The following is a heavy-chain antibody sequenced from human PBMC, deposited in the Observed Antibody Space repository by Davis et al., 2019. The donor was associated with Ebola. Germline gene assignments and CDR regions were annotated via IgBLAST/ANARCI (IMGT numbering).Heavy chain of an antibody. Sequence: MPSETLSLTCAVSGGSISSGGYSWSWIRQPPGKGLEWIGEINHSGSTNYNPSLKSRVTISVDTSKNQFSLKLSSVTAADTAVYYCARARSGYYYYGMDVWGQGTTVTVSS. CDR2: INHSGST. D-gene: IGHD7-27*01. CDR1: GGSISSGGYS. J-gene: IGHJ6*02. V-gene: IGHV4-34*01. CDR3: ARARSGYYYYGMDV.